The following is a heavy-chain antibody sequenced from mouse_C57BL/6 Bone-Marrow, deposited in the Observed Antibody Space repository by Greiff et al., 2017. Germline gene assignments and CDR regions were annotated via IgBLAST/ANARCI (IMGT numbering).Heavy chain of an antibody. V-gene: IGHV1-5*01. D-gene: IGHD2-1*01. CDR2: LYPGNGDT. CDR1: GYTFTSYW. CDR3: TREDYYGTPMDY. Sequence: VQLQQSGTVLARPGASVKMSCKTSGYTFTSYWMHWVKQRPGQGLEWIGALYPGNGDTSYNQKFKGKAKLTAVTSASTAYMELSSLTNEDSAVYYCTREDYYGTPMDYWGQGTSVTVSS. J-gene: IGHJ4*01.